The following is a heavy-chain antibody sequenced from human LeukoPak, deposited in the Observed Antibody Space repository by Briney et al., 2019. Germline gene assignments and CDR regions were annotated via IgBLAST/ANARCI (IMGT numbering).Heavy chain of an antibody. CDR2: IIPIFGTA. Sequence: SVKVSCKASGGTFSSYAIGWVRQAPGQGLEWMGGIIPIFGTANYAQKFQGRVTITTDESTSTAYMELSSLRSEDTAVYYCARNGGDCSSTSCYDYWGQGTLVTVSS. J-gene: IGHJ4*02. CDR1: GGTFSSYA. D-gene: IGHD2-2*01. CDR3: ARNGGDCSSTSCYDY. V-gene: IGHV1-69*05.